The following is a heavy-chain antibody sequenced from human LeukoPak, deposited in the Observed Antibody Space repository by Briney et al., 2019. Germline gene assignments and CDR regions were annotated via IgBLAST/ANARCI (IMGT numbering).Heavy chain of an antibody. D-gene: IGHD3-16*01. CDR3: ASHNRRLGTESWNHYGMDV. V-gene: IGHV3-11*01. CDR2: ISSSGSTI. Sequence: GGSLRLSCAASGFTFSDYYMSWIRQAPGKGLEWVSYISSSGSTIYYADSVKGRFTISRDNAKNSLYLQMNSLRAEDTAVYYCASHNRRLGTESWNHYGMDVWGQGTTVTVSS. CDR1: GFTFSDYY. J-gene: IGHJ6*02.